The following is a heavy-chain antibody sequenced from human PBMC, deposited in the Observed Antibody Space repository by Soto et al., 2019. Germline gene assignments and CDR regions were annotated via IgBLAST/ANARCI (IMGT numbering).Heavy chain of an antibody. CDR2: ISYSGSPT. J-gene: IGHJ4*01. D-gene: IGHD3-3*01. V-gene: IGHV3-48*03. CDR3: VRDRSARVPTSIDY. CDR1: GFSFSNYE. Sequence: EVQLVESGGGLVQPGGSLRLSCAASGFSFSNYEMNWVRQAPGKGLEWVSYISYSGSPTDYTDSVKGRFTISRDNANNSLYLQMNSLRAEDTAVYYCVRDRSARVPTSIDYWGHGTLVTVSS.